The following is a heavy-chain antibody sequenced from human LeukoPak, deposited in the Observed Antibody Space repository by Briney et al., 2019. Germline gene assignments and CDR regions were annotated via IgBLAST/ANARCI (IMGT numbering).Heavy chain of an antibody. V-gene: IGHV1-46*01. CDR3: ARDLDILTGYYKPNNWFDP. J-gene: IGHJ5*02. CDR1: GYTFTSYY. D-gene: IGHD3-9*01. CDR2: INPSGGST. Sequence: ASVKVSCKASGYTFTSYYMHWVRQAPGQGLEWMGIINPSGGSTSYAQKFQDRVTMTRDTSTSTVYMELSSLRSEDTAVYYCARDLDILTGYYKPNNWFDPWGQGTLVTVSS.